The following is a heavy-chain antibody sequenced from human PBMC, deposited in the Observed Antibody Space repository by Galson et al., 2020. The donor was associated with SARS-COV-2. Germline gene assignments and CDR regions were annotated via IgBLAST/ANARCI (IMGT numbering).Heavy chain of an antibody. CDR2: IHHSGST. D-gene: IGHD4-17*01. J-gene: IGHJ5*02. Sequence: SETLSLTCAVSGGSASSGGFSWSWIRQSPGKGLEWIGNIHHSGSTYYNPSLKSRVTISVDSSKNQFSLKLSSVTAADTAVYYCARVLRGDAGPPWFDPWGQGTLVTVAS. CDR3: ARVLRGDAGPPWFDP. CDR1: GGSASSGGFS. V-gene: IGHV4-30-2*06.